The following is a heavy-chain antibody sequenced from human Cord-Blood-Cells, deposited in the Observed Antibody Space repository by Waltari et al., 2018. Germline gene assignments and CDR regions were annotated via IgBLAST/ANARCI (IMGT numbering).Heavy chain of an antibody. Sequence: EVQLVESGGGLVQPGGSLRLSCAASGFTFRSYWMHWVRQTPGKGLVWVSRINSDGSSTSYADSVKGRFTISRDNAKNTLYLQMNSLRAEDTAVYYCARDYGDYAEYFQHWGQGTLVTVSS. J-gene: IGHJ1*01. CDR3: ARDYGDYAEYFQH. CDR2: INSDGSST. D-gene: IGHD4-17*01. V-gene: IGHV3-74*01. CDR1: GFTFRSYW.